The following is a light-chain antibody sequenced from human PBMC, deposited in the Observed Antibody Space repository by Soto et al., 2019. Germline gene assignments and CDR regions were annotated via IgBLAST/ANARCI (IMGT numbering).Light chain of an antibody. J-gene: IGLJ1*01. CDR3: KSYAASNTYL. Sequence: QSALTQPPSASGSPGQSVTISCTGTKNDIGVYDFVSCYQHHPCKAPRLIIYEVVQRPSGVADRFSSSTSGNTASLTVSGLQAADEPAYFCKSYAASNTYLFGRGTKAT. V-gene: IGLV2-8*01. CDR1: KNDIGVYDF. CDR2: EVV.